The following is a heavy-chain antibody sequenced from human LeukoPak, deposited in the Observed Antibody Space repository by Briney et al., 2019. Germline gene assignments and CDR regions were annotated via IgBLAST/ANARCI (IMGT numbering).Heavy chain of an antibody. CDR2: IYSTGST. D-gene: IGHD3-16*01. CDR1: GGSISNYF. J-gene: IGHJ3*02. Sequence: KPSETLSLTCTVSGGSISNYFWSWIRQPPGKGLEWIGYIYSTGSTNSNPSLKSRVTISVDTSKNQFSLKLSSVTAADTAVYYCARAYIGDAFDIWGQGTMVTVSS. CDR3: ARAYIGDAFDI. V-gene: IGHV4-59*01.